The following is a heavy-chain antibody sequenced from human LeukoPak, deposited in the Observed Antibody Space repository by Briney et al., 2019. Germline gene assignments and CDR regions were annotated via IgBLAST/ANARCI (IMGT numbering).Heavy chain of an antibody. V-gene: IGHV1-8*01. CDR3: ARDFGQRGYSSSPSFDY. CDR2: MNPNSGNT. Sequence: GASVKVSCRASGYTFTSYDINWVRQATGQGLEWMGWMNPNSGNTGYAQKFQGRVTMTRNTSISTAYMELSSLRSEDTAVYYCARDFGQRGYSSSPSFDYWGQGTLVTVSS. D-gene: IGHD6-19*01. CDR1: GYTFTSYD. J-gene: IGHJ4*02.